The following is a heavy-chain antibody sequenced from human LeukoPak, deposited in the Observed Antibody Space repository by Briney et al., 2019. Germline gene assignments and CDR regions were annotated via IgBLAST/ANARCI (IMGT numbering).Heavy chain of an antibody. V-gene: IGHV3-20*04. J-gene: IGHJ6*03. Sequence: GGSLRLSCAASGFTFDDYGMSWVRQAPGKGLEWVSGINWNGGSTGYADSVKGRFTISRDNAKNSLYLQMNSLRAEDTALYYCARESIAARFNYYYYYYMDVWGKGTTVTVSS. CDR1: GFTFDDYG. CDR3: ARESIAARFNYYYYYYMDV. CDR2: INWNGGST. D-gene: IGHD6-6*01.